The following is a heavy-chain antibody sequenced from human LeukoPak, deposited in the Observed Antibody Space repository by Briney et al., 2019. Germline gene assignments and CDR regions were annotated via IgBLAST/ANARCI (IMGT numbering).Heavy chain of an antibody. CDR3: AREDSSVWSQFDY. J-gene: IGHJ4*02. CDR2: IIPIFGTA. V-gene: IGHV1-69*05. CDR1: GGTFSSYA. D-gene: IGHD6-19*01. Sequence: GASVKVSCKASGGTFSSYAISWVRQAPGQGLEWMGRIIPIFGTANYAQKFQGRVTITTDESTSTAYMELSSLRSEDTAVYYCAREDSSVWSQFDYWGPGTLVTVSS.